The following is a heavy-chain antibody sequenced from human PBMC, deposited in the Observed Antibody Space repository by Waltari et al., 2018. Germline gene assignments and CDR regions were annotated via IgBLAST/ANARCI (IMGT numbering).Heavy chain of an antibody. J-gene: IGHJ4*02. CDR3: ARQSYYDESGHD. CDR2: LYYSGTT. Sequence: QLELQESGPGLVKPSETLSLTCSVSGGSIRRSGYYWVWIRQPPGKGLVWGVSLYYSGTTDYNPSLNGRVTISVDTSKNQFSLKLTSVTAAETAMYFCARQSYYDESGHDWGQGTLVTVSS. D-gene: IGHD3-22*01. CDR1: GGSIRRSGYY. V-gene: IGHV4-39*01.